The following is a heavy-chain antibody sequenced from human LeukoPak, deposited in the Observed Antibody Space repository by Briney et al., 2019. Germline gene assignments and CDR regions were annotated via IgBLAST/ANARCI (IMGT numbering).Heavy chain of an antibody. CDR3: AREDVVPAAVDI. Sequence: GGSLRLSCAASGFTLSSYGMHWVRQAPGKGLEWVAVISYDGSNKYYADSVKGRFTISRDNSKNTLYLQMNSLRAEDTAVYYCAREDVVPAAVDIWGQGTMVTVSS. J-gene: IGHJ3*02. CDR2: ISYDGSNK. CDR1: GFTLSSYG. V-gene: IGHV3-30*03. D-gene: IGHD2-2*01.